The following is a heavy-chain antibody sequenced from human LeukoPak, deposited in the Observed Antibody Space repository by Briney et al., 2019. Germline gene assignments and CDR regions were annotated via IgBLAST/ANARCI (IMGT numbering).Heavy chain of an antibody. CDR3: AKESPYAVGGTSRVYYFDY. D-gene: IGHD1-26*01. CDR2: ISNSSRT. Sequence: GSLRLSCSASGFTFSSYAISWVRQAPGKGLEWVSAISNSSRTYYRDSVKGRFTISRDDSKNTVHLQMNSLRADDTALYYCAKESPYAVGGTSRVYYFDYWGQGALVT. CDR1: GFTFSSYA. J-gene: IGHJ4*02. V-gene: IGHV3-23*01.